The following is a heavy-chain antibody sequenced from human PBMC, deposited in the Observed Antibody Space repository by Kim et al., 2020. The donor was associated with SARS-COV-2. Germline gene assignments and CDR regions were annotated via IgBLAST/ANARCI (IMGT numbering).Heavy chain of an antibody. J-gene: IGHJ6*04. CDR3: AGGYGSGSYQYYYYYGMDV. D-gene: IGHD3-10*01. Sequence: GGSLRLSCAASGFTFSSYSMNWVRQAPGKGLEWVSSISSSSSYIYYADSVKDRFTISRDNAKNSLYLQMNSLRAEDTAVYYCAGGYGSGSYQYYYYYGMDVGGKGTTVTVSS. CDR1: GFTFSSYS. CDR2: ISSSSSYI. V-gene: IGHV3-21*01.